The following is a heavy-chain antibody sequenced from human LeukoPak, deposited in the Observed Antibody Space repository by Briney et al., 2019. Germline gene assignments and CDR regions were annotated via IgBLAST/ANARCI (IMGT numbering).Heavy chain of an antibody. D-gene: IGHD3-10*01. CDR1: GDSLSRYY. CDR2: IYYSGST. CDR3: WRDCPSGTGSSFSLGMDG. J-gene: IGHJ6*02. V-gene: IGHV4-59*01. Sequence: TSETLSLTCTVSGDSLSRYYWSCMPEPPGEGGEGIGYIYYSGSTKYNPSLKSPVTMSLDPSKSQFSLTLKSVAASDTAVCFCWRDCPSGTGSSFSLGMDGWGQGTTVTVSS.